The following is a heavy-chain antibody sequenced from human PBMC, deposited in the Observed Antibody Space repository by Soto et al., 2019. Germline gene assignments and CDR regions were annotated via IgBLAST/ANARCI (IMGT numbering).Heavy chain of an antibody. Sequence: SETLSLTCAVYGGSLSGYYWSWIRQPPGKGLEWIGEINHSGSTNYNPSLKSRVTISVDTSKNQFSLKLSSVTAADTAVYYCARLGVDIVVVVAATPRWFDPWGQGTLVTVSS. V-gene: IGHV4-34*01. D-gene: IGHD2-15*01. J-gene: IGHJ5*02. CDR3: ARLGVDIVVVVAATPRWFDP. CDR2: INHSGST. CDR1: GGSLSGYY.